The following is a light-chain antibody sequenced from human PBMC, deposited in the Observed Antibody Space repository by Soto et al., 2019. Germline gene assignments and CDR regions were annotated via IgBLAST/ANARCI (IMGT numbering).Light chain of an antibody. V-gene: IGKV3-15*01. CDR1: QSVSSN. CDR3: QQYHNWPPVT. J-gene: IGKJ4*01. Sequence: EIVMTQSPATLSVSPGERATLSCRASQSVSSNLAWYQQKPGQAPRLLIYGASTRATGIPARFSGSGSGTGFTLTISSLQSEYFAVYYCQQYHNWPPVTFGGGTKVDIK. CDR2: GAS.